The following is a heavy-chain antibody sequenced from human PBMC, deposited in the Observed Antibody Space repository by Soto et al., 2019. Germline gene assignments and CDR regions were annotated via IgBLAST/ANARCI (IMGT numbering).Heavy chain of an antibody. Sequence: EVQLLESGGGLVQPGGSLRLSCAASGFTFSSYAMSWVRQAPGKGLEWVSAISGSGASTYYADSVKGRFTISRDNSENTLYVQMNRLRAEDTALYNCAKDARSTLNTGHYKDAFDIWGQGTMVTVSS. V-gene: IGHV3-23*01. CDR3: AKDARSTLNTGHYKDAFDI. J-gene: IGHJ3*02. CDR1: GFTFSSYA. CDR2: ISGSGAST. D-gene: IGHD1-20*01.